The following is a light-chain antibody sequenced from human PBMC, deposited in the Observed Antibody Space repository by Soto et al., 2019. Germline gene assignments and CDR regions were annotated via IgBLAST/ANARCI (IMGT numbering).Light chain of an antibody. V-gene: IGKV3-20*01. J-gene: IGKJ2*01. CDR2: GAS. CDR3: QQYGSSPLYT. Sequence: EIVLTQSPGTLSLSPGERATLSCRASQSVSSSSLAWYQQKPGQPPRLLIYGASSRATGIPDRFSGSGSGTEFTLTISRLEPEDFAVYFCQQYGSSPLYTFGQGTKLLIK. CDR1: QSVSSSS.